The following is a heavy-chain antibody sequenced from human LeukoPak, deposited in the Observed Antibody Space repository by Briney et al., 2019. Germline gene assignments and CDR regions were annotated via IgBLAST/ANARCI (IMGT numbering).Heavy chain of an antibody. CDR2: INHSGST. CDR3: ARRDYGSGSYYNLYYYYGMDV. CDR1: GGSLSGYY. J-gene: IGHJ6*04. D-gene: IGHD3-10*01. V-gene: IGHV4-34*01. Sequence: SETLSLTCAVYGGSLSGYYWSWIRQPPGKGLEWIGEINHSGSTNYNPSLKSRVTISVDTSKNQFSLKLSSVTAADTAVYYCARRDYGSGSYYNLYYYYGMDVWGKGTTVTVSS.